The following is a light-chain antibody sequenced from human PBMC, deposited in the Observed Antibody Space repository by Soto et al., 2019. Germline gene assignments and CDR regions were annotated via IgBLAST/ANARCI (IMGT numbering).Light chain of an antibody. CDR2: DAS. CDR3: QQYDNLPRT. J-gene: IGKJ2*01. Sequence: DIQMTQSPSSLSASVGDRVTITCQASQDISNYLNWYQQKPGKAPKLLIYDASNLETGVPSRFSGSRSGTDFTFTISSLQPEDIATYYCQQYDNLPRTVGQGTKLESK. CDR1: QDISNY. V-gene: IGKV1-33*01.